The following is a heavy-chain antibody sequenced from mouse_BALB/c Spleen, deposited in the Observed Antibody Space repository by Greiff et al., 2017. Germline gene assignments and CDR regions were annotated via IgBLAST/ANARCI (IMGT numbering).Heavy chain of an antibody. D-gene: IGHD1-1*01. CDR2: IWGDGST. CDR1: GFSLTGYG. V-gene: IGHV2-6-7*01. CDR3: ARVTVTSYYYAMDY. J-gene: IGHJ4*01. Sequence: VKVVESGPGLVAPSQSLSITCTVSGFSLTGYGVNWVRQPPGKGLEWLGMIWGDGSTDYNSALKSRLSISKDNSKSQVFLKMNSLQTDDTARYYCARVTVTSYYYAMDYWGQGTSVTVSS.